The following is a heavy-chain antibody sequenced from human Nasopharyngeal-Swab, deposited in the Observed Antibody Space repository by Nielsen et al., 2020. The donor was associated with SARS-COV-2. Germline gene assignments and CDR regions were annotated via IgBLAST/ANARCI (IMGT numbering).Heavy chain of an antibody. CDR3: AREAYNGSYLDY. V-gene: IGHV3-53*01. Sequence: GASLKISCAASGFTVSSNYMSWVRQAPGKGLELVSVIYSGGSTYYADSVKGRFTISRDNSKNTLYLQMNSLRAEDKDVYYCAREAYNGSYLDYWGQGTLVTVSS. J-gene: IGHJ4*02. CDR2: IYSGGST. D-gene: IGHD1-26*01. CDR1: GFTVSSNY.